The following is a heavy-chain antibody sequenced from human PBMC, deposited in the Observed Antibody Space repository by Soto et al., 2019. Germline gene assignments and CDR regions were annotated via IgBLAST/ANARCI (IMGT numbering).Heavy chain of an antibody. D-gene: IGHD3-9*01. CDR2: VYYNGNT. J-gene: IGHJ4*02. CDR1: GGSISSGGYY. V-gene: IGHV4-61*08. CDR3: ARLARGAPTGFDF. Sequence: SETLSLTCTVSGGSISSGGYYWSWIRQPPGKGLEWIGYVYYNGNTNYNPSLKSRFTISVDTSKNQFSLKVSSVTAADTAVYYCARLARGAPTGFDFWGQGTLVTVSS.